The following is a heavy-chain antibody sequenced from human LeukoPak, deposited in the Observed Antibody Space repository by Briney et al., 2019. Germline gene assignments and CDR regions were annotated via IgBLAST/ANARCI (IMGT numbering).Heavy chain of an antibody. Sequence: GGSLRLSCAASGFTFNNYAMSWVRQAPGKGLEWVSGVTSGDTTYYAASVKGRFTISRDNSKNTLYLQMNSLRGEDTALYYCAKDLAGCSDSWGQGTLVTVSS. V-gene: IGHV3-23*01. J-gene: IGHJ4*02. CDR2: VTSGDTT. CDR1: GFTFNNYA. D-gene: IGHD2-8*01. CDR3: AKDLAGCSDS.